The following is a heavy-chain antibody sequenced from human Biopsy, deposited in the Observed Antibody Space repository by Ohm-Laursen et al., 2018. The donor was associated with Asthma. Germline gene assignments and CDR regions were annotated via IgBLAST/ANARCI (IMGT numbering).Heavy chain of an antibody. CDR1: PGSFSGFY. J-gene: IGHJ6*02. Sequence: PSDTLSLTCDVYPGSFSGFYWTWIRQSPEKGLEWIGETNERGVTNNNPSLKSRVIISIDTYRNRVSLKLTSVTAADTAVYYCARGPELDVWGQGTTVTVSS. V-gene: IGHV4-34*01. CDR3: ARGPELDV. CDR2: TNERGVT.